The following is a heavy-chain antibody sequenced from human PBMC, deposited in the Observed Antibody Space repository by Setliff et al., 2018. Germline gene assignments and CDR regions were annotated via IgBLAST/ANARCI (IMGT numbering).Heavy chain of an antibody. CDR2: IIPIRGAA. V-gene: IGHV1-69*13. CDR1: GGSFSSYA. D-gene: IGHD2-21*01. Sequence: WASVKVSCKASGGSFSSYAIIWVRQAPGQGLEWMGGIIPIRGAADYAQKFQGKVTITADGSTSTAYVELRSLRSDDTAVYFCARVTYCGGDCYSFDYWGQGTLVTVSS. CDR3: ARVTYCGGDCYSFDY. J-gene: IGHJ4*02.